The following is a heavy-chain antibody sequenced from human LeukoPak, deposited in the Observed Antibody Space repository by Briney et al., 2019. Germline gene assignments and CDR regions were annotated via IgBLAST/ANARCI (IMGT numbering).Heavy chain of an antibody. V-gene: IGHV3-30*04. CDR2: ISYDGSNK. D-gene: IGHD3-9*01. CDR3: ARAELYYDILTGYPFGY. CDR1: GFTFSSYA. J-gene: IGHJ4*02. Sequence: GGPLRLSCAASGFTFSSYAMHWVRQAPGKGLEWVAVISYDGSNKYYADSVKGRFTISRDNSKNTLYLQMNSLRAEDTAVYYCARAELYYDILTGYPFGYWGQGTLVTVSS.